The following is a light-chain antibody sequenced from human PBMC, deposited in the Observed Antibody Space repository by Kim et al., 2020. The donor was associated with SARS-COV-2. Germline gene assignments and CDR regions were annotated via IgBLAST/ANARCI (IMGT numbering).Light chain of an antibody. Sequence: EIVMTQSPATLSVFPGERATLSCRASQSVGSNLAWYQQKPGQPPRLLIYAASNRATGIPARFTGSGSGTEFTLTISSLQSEDFAVYYCQHNAFVGGTKVDIK. CDR1: QSVGSN. CDR3: QHNA. CDR2: AAS. J-gene: IGKJ4*01. V-gene: IGKV3-15*01.